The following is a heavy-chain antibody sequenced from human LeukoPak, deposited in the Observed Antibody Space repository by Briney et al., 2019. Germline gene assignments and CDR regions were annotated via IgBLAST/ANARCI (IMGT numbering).Heavy chain of an antibody. CDR1: GGSFSGYY. CDR3: ARALWEQRSSAYFDY. D-gene: IGHD1-26*01. CDR2: INHSGST. V-gene: IGHV4-34*01. J-gene: IGHJ4*02. Sequence: SSETLSLTCAVYGGSFSGYYWSWIRQPPGKGLEWIGEINHSGSTNYNPSLKSRVTISVDTSKNQFSLKLSSVTAADTAVYYCARALWEQRSSAYFDYWGQGTLVTVSS.